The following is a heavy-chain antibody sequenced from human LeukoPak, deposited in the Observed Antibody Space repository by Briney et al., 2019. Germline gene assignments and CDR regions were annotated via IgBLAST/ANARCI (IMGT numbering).Heavy chain of an antibody. CDR3: AKSESFYGSGSHDY. V-gene: IGHV3-23*01. J-gene: IGHJ4*02. Sequence: GGSLRLSCAASGFTFSSYAMSWVRQAPGKGLEWVSGISGSGGSTYYADSAKGRFTSSRDNSKNTLYLQMNSLRAEDTAVYYCAKSESFYGSGSHDYWGQGTLVTVSS. CDR2: ISGSGGST. D-gene: IGHD3-10*01. CDR1: GFTFSSYA.